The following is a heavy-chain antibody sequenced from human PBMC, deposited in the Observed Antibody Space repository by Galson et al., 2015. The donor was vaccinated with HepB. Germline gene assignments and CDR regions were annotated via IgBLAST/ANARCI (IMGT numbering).Heavy chain of an antibody. J-gene: IGHJ3*02. CDR1: GFTFSNYA. V-gene: IGHV3-23*01. CDR3: AKGFAYSGTYIPTWGADALDI. CDR2: LSGSGAGT. D-gene: IGHD1-26*01. Sequence: SLRLSCAASGFTFSNYAMTWVRQAPGKGLEWVSALSGSGAGTYYADSVKGRFTISTDNSKNTLYLQMNSLRAEDTAVYYCAKGFAYSGTYIPTWGADALDIWGQGTMVTVSS.